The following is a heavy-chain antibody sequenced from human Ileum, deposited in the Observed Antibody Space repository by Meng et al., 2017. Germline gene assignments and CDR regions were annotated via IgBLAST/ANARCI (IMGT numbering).Heavy chain of an antibody. CDR1: GITFDNAW. J-gene: IGHJ4*02. CDR3: ATGPEFWSTYDY. V-gene: IGHV3-15*01. CDR2: INSKTDGGTI. D-gene: IGHD3-3*01. Sequence: GGSLRLSCTASGITFDNAWMSWVRQAPGKGLEWVGRINSKTDGGTIEYAAPVKGRFTISRDDSKDTVYLQMNSLKSEDAAVYYCATGPEFWSTYDYWGQGTLVTVSS.